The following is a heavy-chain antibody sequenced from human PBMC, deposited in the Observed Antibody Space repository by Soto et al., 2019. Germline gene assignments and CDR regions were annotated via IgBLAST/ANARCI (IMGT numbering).Heavy chain of an antibody. CDR3: AGPGYYYSSCYKRGNAFDI. CDR2: ISAYNGNT. V-gene: IGHV1-18*01. Sequence: QVQLVQSGAEVKKPGASVKVSCKASGYTFTSYGIIWVRQAPGQGLEWMGWISAYNGNTNYAQKLQGRVTMTTDTSTSIGYMELRGLRSDDAAGYYCAGPGYYYSSCYKRGNAFDIWGQGTMVTVSS. CDR1: GYTFTSYG. J-gene: IGHJ3*02. D-gene: IGHD3-22*01.